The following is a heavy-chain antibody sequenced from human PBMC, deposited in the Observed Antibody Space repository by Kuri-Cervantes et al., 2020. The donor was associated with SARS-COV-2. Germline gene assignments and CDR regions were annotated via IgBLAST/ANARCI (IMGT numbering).Heavy chain of an antibody. CDR3: ARHSCRGYCSGNEYYFMDV. J-gene: IGHJ6*03. CDR1: GGSINTGRNY. V-gene: IGHV4-39*01. CDR2: TSNSGKT. Sequence: SETLSLTCIVSGGSINTGRNYWGWVRQPPGKGLEWIGTTSNSGKTFYNPSLRSRVTMPVDTSKNQFSLKLTSVTAEDTAVYYCARHSCRGYCSGNEYYFMDVWGKGTTVTVSS. D-gene: IGHD2-15*01.